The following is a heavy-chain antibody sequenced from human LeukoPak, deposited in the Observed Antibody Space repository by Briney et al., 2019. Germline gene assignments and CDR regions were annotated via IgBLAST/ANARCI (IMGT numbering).Heavy chain of an antibody. CDR1: GFTFSSYS. D-gene: IGHD3-10*01. V-gene: IGHV3-23*01. Sequence: GGSLRLSCAASGFTFSSYSMNWVRQAPGKGLEWVSVISGSGGNTYYADSVKGRFTISRDNSKNTLYLQMNSLRAEDTALYYCARGDLHYYDSTRRGFDIWGQGTMVTVSS. CDR3: ARGDLHYYDSTRRGFDI. J-gene: IGHJ3*02. CDR2: ISGSGGNT.